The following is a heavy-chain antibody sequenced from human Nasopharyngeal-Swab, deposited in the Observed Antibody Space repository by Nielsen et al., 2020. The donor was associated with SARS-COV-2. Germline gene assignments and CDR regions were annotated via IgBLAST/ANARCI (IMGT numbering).Heavy chain of an antibody. CDR1: GFTFSGSA. J-gene: IGHJ4*02. Sequence: GGSLRLSCTASGFTFSGSAMHWVRQASGKGLEWVGRIRSKANSYATAYAASVKGRFTISRDDSKNTAYLQMNSLKTEDTAVYYCTSPGVQITARRDDYWGQGTLVTVSS. D-gene: IGHD1-14*01. CDR3: TSPGVQITARRDDY. V-gene: IGHV3-73*01. CDR2: IRSKANSYAT.